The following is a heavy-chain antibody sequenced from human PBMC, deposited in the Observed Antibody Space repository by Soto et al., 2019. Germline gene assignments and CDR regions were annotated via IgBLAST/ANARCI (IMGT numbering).Heavy chain of an antibody. CDR2: IIPIFGTA. CDR1: GGTFSSYA. Sequence: QVQLVQSGAEVKKPGSSVKVSCKASGGTFSSYAISWVRQAPGQGLEWMGGIIPIFGTANYAQKFQGRVTIPADESTSTAYMELSSLRSEDTAVYYCARDPGYSSSWTPYHDDYWGQGTLVTVSS. D-gene: IGHD6-13*01. CDR3: ARDPGYSSSWTPYHDDY. V-gene: IGHV1-69*01. J-gene: IGHJ4*02.